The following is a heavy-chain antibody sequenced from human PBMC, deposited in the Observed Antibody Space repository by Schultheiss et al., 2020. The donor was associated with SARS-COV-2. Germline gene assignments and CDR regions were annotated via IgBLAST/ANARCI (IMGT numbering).Heavy chain of an antibody. CDR3: ARQAGGGIQLFDY. CDR1: GGTFSSYA. V-gene: IGHV1-69*13. D-gene: IGHD3-16*01. CDR2: IIPIFGTA. J-gene: IGHJ4*02. Sequence: SVKVSCKASGGTFSSYAISWVRQAPGQGLEWMGGIIPIFGTANYAQKFQGRVTITADESTSTAYMELSSLRSEDTAVYYCARQAGGGIQLFDYWGQGTLVTVSS.